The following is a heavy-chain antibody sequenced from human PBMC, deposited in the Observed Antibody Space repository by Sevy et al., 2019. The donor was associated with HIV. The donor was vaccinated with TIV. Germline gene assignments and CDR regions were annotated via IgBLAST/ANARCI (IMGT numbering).Heavy chain of an antibody. J-gene: IGHJ4*02. CDR2: TSGRGGRT. CDR1: GFTFGTYA. D-gene: IGHD3-22*01. V-gene: IGHV3-23*01. Sequence: GGSMRLSCAASGFTFGTYAMSWVRQAPGKALEWVFTTSGRGGRTYYAVSVQGRFTISRDNSKNTLYLQMNSLRAEDTAVYYCAKAVYASKVVVTNGFDYWGQGTLVTVSS. CDR3: AKAVYASKVVVTNGFDY.